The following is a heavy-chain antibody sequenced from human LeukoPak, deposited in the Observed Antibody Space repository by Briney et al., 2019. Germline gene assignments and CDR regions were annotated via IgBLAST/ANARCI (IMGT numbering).Heavy chain of an antibody. J-gene: IGHJ4*02. CDR3: AKARQFYYFDY. V-gene: IGHV3-9*01. CDR2: ISWNSGSI. Sequence: GGSLRLSYAASGFTFDDYAMHWVRQAPGKGLEWVSGISWNSGSIGYADSVKGRFTISRDNAKNSLYLQMNSLRAEDTALYYCAKARQFYYFDYWGQGTLVTVSS. CDR1: GFTFDDYA. D-gene: IGHD5-24*01.